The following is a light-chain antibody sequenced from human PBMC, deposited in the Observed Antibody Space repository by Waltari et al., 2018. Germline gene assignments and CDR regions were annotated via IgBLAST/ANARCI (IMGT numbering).Light chain of an antibody. V-gene: IGKV1-5*03. Sequence: DTHMTQSPSPLSASVGDRDIITWRASQNISNWLAWYQQKPGKAPKLLIYKASTLESGVPSRFSGSGSGTDFTLTISSLHPDDFATYYCQQYNSYSLRTFGGGTKIDIK. CDR2: KAS. CDR3: QQYNSYSLRT. J-gene: IGKJ4*01. CDR1: QNISNW.